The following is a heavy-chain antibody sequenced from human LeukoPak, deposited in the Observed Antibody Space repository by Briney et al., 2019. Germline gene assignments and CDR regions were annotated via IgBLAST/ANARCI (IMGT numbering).Heavy chain of an antibody. Sequence: GGSLRLSCAASGFTFSSYSMNWVRQAPGKGLEWVSSISSSSSFIYYADSVKGRFTISRDNAKNSLYLQMNSLRAEDTAVYYCARVRTYSYDSSRTDALDYWGQGTLVTVSS. V-gene: IGHV3-21*01. CDR1: GFTFSSYS. CDR2: ISSSSSFI. CDR3: ARVRTYSYDSSRTDALDY. J-gene: IGHJ4*02. D-gene: IGHD3-22*01.